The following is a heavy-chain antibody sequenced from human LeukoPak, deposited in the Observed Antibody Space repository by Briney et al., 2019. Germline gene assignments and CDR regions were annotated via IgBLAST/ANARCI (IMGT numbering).Heavy chain of an antibody. D-gene: IGHD3-3*01. CDR2: INPNSGGT. V-gene: IGHV1-2*02. CDR3: ARDPGEWLDYYYYYMDV. CDR1: GYTFTGYY. Sequence: ASVKVSCKASGYTFTGYYMHWVRQAPGQGLEWMGWINPNSGGTNYAQKFQGRVTMTRDTSISTAYMELSRLRSDDTAVHYCARDPGEWLDYYYYYMDVWGKGTTVTVSS. J-gene: IGHJ6*03.